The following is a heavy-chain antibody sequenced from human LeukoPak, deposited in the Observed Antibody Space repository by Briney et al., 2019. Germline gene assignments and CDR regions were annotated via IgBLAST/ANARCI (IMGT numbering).Heavy chain of an antibody. V-gene: IGHV4-39*07. J-gene: IGHJ3*02. CDR1: SGSISTSNYY. Sequence: SETLSLTCTVSSGSISTSNYYWGWVRQPPGKALEWIGNIFYSGSTYYSPSLKSRVTISLDTSRNQFSLKLSSVTAADTAVYYCARGVAVAGRHDAFDIWGQGTMVTVSS. CDR2: IFYSGST. D-gene: IGHD6-19*01. CDR3: ARGVAVAGRHDAFDI.